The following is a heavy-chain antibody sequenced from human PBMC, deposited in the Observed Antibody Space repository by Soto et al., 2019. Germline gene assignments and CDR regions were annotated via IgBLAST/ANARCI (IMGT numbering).Heavy chain of an antibody. CDR2: IDPGDSST. Sequence: PGESLKISCQGSGYSFTTYWISWVRQMPGKGLEWMGKIDPGDSSTNYSPSFRGHIIISVDRSINTAHLQFSSLKAADTAVYYCARLEKWYYNYYGLDVWGQGTMVTVSS. D-gene: IGHD1-26*01. CDR1: GYSFTTYW. CDR3: ARLEKWYYNYYGLDV. V-gene: IGHV5-10-1*01. J-gene: IGHJ6*02.